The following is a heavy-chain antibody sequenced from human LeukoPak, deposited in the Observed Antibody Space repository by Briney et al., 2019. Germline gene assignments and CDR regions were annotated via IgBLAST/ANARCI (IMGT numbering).Heavy chain of an antibody. D-gene: IGHD2-2*01. Sequence: ASVKVSCKASGYTFTGYYMHWVRQAPGQGLEWMGWINPNSGGTNYAQKFRGRVTMTRDTSISTAYMELSRLRSDDTAVYYCARVKCSSTSCYADYWGQGTLVTVSS. CDR1: GYTFTGYY. CDR2: INPNSGGT. CDR3: ARVKCSSTSCYADY. J-gene: IGHJ4*02. V-gene: IGHV1-2*02.